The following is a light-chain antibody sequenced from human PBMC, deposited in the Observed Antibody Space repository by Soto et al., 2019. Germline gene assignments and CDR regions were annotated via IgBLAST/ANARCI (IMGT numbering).Light chain of an antibody. CDR3: QQYGSSLPIT. Sequence: EIVLTQSPGTLSLSPGERATLSCRASQSVSSSYLAWYQQKPGQAPRLLIYGASSRATGIPDRFSGSGSGTDFPLTISRLVPEDFAVYDCQQYGSSLPITFGQGTRLEIK. CDR1: QSVSSSY. CDR2: GAS. J-gene: IGKJ5*01. V-gene: IGKV3-20*01.